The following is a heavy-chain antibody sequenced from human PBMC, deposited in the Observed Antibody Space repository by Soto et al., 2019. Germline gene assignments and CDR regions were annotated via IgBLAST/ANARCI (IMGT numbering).Heavy chain of an antibody. CDR2: INAGNGNT. D-gene: IGHD1-7*01. Sequence: ASVKVSCKASGYTFTSYAMHWVRQAPGQRLEWMGWINAGNGNTKYSQKFQGRVTITRDTSASTAYMELSSLRSEDTAVYYCAREEGTWWNYQINNWFDPWGQGTLVTVS. CDR3: AREEGTWWNYQINNWFDP. V-gene: IGHV1-3*01. J-gene: IGHJ5*02. CDR1: GYTFTSYA.